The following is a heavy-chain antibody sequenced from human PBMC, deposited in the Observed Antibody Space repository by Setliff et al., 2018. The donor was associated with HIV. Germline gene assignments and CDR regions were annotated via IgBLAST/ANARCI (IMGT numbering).Heavy chain of an antibody. CDR1: GGSLSGYY. CDR2: INHSGST. D-gene: IGHD5-12*01. Sequence: SETLSLTCAVYGGSLSGYYWSWIRQPPGKGLEWIGEINHSGSTNYNPSLKSRVTISVDTSKNHFSLKLSSVTAADTAVYYCARLVATLRYNWFDPCGQGTLVTVSS. CDR3: ARLVATLRYNWFDP. V-gene: IGHV4-34*01. J-gene: IGHJ5*02.